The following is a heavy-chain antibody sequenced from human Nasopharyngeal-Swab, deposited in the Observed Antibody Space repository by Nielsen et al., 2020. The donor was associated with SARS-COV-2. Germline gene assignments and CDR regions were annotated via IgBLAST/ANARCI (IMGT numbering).Heavy chain of an antibody. V-gene: IGHV4-39*01. Sequence: WIRQPPGKGLEWIGSIYYSGTTYYNPSLKSRVTISVDTSKNQFSLKLSSVTAADTVVYYCARQPGNYDYVWGSYRPDGAFDFWGQGTMVTVSS. CDR3: ARQPGNYDYVWGSYRPDGAFDF. D-gene: IGHD3-16*02. J-gene: IGHJ3*01. CDR2: IYYSGTT.